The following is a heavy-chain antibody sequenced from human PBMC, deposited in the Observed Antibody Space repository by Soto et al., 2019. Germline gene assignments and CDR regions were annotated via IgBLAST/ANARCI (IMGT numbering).Heavy chain of an antibody. CDR2: ISAYNGNT. CDR1: GYTFTSYG. Sequence: ASVKVSCKASGYTFTSYGIIWVRQAPGQGLEWMGWISAYNGNTNYAQKLQGRVAMTTDTSTSTAYMELRSLRSDDTAVYYCARVSYGILTGYSYFDYWGQGTLVTVSS. D-gene: IGHD3-9*01. V-gene: IGHV1-18*01. J-gene: IGHJ4*02. CDR3: ARVSYGILTGYSYFDY.